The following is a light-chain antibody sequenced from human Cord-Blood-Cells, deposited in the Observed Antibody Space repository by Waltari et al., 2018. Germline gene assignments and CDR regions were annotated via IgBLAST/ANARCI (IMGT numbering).Light chain of an antibody. V-gene: IGLV2-14*01. J-gene: IGLJ2*01. CDR1: SHDVGGSNY. Sequence: QSALTQPASVSGSPGQSITISCTGTSHDVGGSNYVSWYQQHPGKAPKLMIYDVSKRPSGVSKRFSGSKSGNTASLTISGLQAEDEADYYCSSYTSSSTLVVFGGGTKLTVL. CDR2: DVS. CDR3: SSYTSSSTLVV.